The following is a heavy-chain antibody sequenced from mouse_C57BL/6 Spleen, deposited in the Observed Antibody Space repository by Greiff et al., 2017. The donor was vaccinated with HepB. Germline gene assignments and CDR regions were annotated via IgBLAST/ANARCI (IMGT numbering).Heavy chain of an antibody. V-gene: IGHV1-53*01. CDR1: GYTFTSYW. D-gene: IGHD2-1*01. J-gene: IGHJ2*01. CDR2: INPSNGGT. CDR3: ALKGGIYYGPPYYFDY. Sequence: QVQLQQPGTELVKPGASVKLSCKASGYTFTSYWMHWVKQRPGQGLEWIGNINPSNGGTNYNEKLKSKATLTVDKSSSTAYMQLSSLTSEDSAVYYCALKGGIYYGPPYYFDYWGQGTTLTVSS.